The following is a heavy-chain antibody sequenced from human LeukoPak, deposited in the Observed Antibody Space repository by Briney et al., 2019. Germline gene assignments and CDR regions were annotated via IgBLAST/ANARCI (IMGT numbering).Heavy chain of an antibody. Sequence: SETLSLTCAVFGGSFSGYYWSWIRQPPGKGLEWIGEINHSGSTNYNPSLKSRVTISVDTSKNQFSLKLSSVTAAGTAVYYCARVVPAAISYYYYGMDVWGQGTTVTVSS. V-gene: IGHV4-34*01. D-gene: IGHD2-2*01. CDR3: ARVVPAAISYYYYGMDV. CDR1: GGSFSGYY. J-gene: IGHJ6*02. CDR2: INHSGST.